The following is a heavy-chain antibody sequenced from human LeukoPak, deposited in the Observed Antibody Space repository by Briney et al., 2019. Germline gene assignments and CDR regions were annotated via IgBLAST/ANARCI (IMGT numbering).Heavy chain of an antibody. V-gene: IGHV3-23*01. CDR1: GFTFSSYS. Sequence: GGSLRLSCAASGFTFSSYSMSWVRQAPGKGLEWVSSISGSGGRIDYADSVKGRFTISRDNSKNTLSLQMNSLTAEDTAVYYCSRRDYFDYWGQGTLVTVSS. J-gene: IGHJ4*02. CDR2: ISGSGGRI. CDR3: SRRDYFDY.